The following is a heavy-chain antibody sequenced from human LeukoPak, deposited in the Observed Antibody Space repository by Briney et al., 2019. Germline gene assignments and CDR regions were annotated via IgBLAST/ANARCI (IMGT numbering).Heavy chain of an antibody. CDR3: ARRWGNIVGVTYEY. CDR2: IYYTGST. Sequence: SETLSLTCTISGSSITSVSHYWGWIRQPPGKGLEWIGDIYYTGSTYYSPSLRSRVTMSVHTSENQFSLRLNSVTTVDTAVYYCARRWGNIVGVTYEYWGQGTLVTVSS. J-gene: IGHJ4*02. V-gene: IGHV4-39*01. CDR1: GSSITSVSHY. D-gene: IGHD3-16*01.